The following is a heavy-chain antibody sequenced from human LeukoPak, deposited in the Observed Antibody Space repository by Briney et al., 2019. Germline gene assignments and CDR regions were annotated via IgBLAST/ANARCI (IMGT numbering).Heavy chain of an antibody. CDR1: GFTFSSYA. V-gene: IGHV3-23*01. Sequence: GESLKISCAASGFTFSSYAMSWVRQAPGKGLEWVSAISGSGGSTYYADSVKGRFTISRDNSKNTLYLQMNSLRAEDTAVYYCAKSPRGYSYGYGMGYYYYMDVWGKGTTVTVSS. D-gene: IGHD5-18*01. CDR3: AKSPRGYSYGYGMGYYYYMDV. CDR2: ISGSGGST. J-gene: IGHJ6*03.